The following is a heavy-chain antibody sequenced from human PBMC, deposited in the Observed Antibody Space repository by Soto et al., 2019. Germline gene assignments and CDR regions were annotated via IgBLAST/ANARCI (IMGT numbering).Heavy chain of an antibody. CDR3: ARATRGVQLWPYYFDY. CDR1: GGSISSGGYY. V-gene: IGHV4-31*03. J-gene: IGHJ4*02. D-gene: IGHD5-18*01. CDR2: IYYSGST. Sequence: QVQLQESGPGLVKPSQTLSLTCTVSGGSISSGGYYWSWIRQHPGKGLEWIGYIYYSGSTYYNPSLQSRVNISVDTSKNQFSLKLSSVTAADTAVYYCARATRGVQLWPYYFDYWGQGTLVTVSS.